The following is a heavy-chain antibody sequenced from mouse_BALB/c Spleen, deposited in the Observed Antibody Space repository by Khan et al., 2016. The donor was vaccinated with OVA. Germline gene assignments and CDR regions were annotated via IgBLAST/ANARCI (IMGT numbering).Heavy chain of an antibody. CDR1: GYTFTDFT. V-gene: IGHV1S137*01. CDR2: ISTYYGDA. Sequence: VQLQESGTELVRPGVSVKISCKGSGYTFTDFTMHWMKQSHAMSLEWIGVISTYYGDADYNQKFKGKATMTVDKSSNTAYMDLARLTSEDSAIYEWGRGGGGDRFLYWGQGTLVTVSA. J-gene: IGHJ3*01. CDR3: GRGGGGDRFLY.